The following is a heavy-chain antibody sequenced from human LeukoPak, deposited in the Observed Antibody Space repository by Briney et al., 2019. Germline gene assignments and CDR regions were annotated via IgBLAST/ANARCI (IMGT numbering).Heavy chain of an antibody. CDR1: GFTFSSYS. CDR3: ARDLMETSPWTTEGFDP. J-gene: IGHJ5*02. CDR2: ISSSSSTI. D-gene: IGHD3/OR15-3a*01. Sequence: GGSLRLSCAASGFTFSSYSMNWVRQAPGKGLEWVSYISSSSSTIYYADSVKGRFTISRDNAKNSLYLQMNSLRAEDTAVYYCARDLMETSPWTTEGFDPWGQGTLVTVSS. V-gene: IGHV3-48*01.